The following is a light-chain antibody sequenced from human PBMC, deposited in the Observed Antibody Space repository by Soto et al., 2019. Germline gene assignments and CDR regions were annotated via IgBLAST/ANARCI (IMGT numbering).Light chain of an antibody. CDR1: SSDVCGYNY. Sequence: QSVLTQPASVSGSPGQSITISCTGTSSDVCGYNYVSWYQQHPGKAPKLMIYEVSNRPSGVSNRFSSSKSGNTASLTISGLQAEDEADYYCSSYTSSSIDYVFGTGTKVTVL. CDR3: SSYTSSSIDYV. V-gene: IGLV2-14*01. CDR2: EVS. J-gene: IGLJ1*01.